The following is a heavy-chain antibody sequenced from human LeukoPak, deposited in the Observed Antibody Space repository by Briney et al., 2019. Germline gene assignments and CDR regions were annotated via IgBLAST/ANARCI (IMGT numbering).Heavy chain of an antibody. CDR2: INHSGST. CDR3: ARLFREFDY. J-gene: IGHJ4*02. Sequence: SETLSLTCAVYGGSFSGYYWSWIRQPPGKGLEWIGEINHSGSTNYNPSLKSRVTISVDTSKNQFSLKLSSVTAADTAVYYCARLFREFDYWGQGTLVTVSS. CDR1: GGSFSGYY. D-gene: IGHD1-26*01. V-gene: IGHV4-34*01.